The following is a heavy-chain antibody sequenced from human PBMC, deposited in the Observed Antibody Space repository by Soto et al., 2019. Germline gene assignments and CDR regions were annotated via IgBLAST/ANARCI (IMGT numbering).Heavy chain of an antibody. CDR2: ITFNGSKE. V-gene: IGHV3-30*03. Sequence: LQMVESGGGVVQPGGSLRLSCAGSGFAFSRFGMHWVRQAPGKGLEWVACITFNGSKEYYVDSVKGRFAISRNSSTNTLYVQMSSLGPEDTGVYYGATDPGVFAGAMRDWGRGTLVTVSS. D-gene: IGHD3-10*01. CDR1: GFAFSRFG. CDR3: ATDPGVFAGAMRD. J-gene: IGHJ4*02.